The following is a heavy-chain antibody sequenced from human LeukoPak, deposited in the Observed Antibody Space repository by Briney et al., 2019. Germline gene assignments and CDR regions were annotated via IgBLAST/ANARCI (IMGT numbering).Heavy chain of an antibody. CDR2: IIPIFGTA. J-gene: IGHJ3*02. V-gene: IGHV1-69*05. CDR3: ARGLGEGSGSRDAFDI. CDR1: GGTFSSYA. D-gene: IGHD3-10*01. Sequence: SVKVSCKASGGTFSSYAISWVRQAPGQGLEWMGGIIPIFGTANYAQKFQGRVTITTDESTSTAYMELSSLRSEDTAVYYCARGLGEGSGSRDAFDIWGQGTMVTVSS.